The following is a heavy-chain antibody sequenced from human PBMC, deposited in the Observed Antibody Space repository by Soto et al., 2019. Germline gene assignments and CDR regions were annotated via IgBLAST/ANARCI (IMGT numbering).Heavy chain of an antibody. J-gene: IGHJ4*02. CDR3: ASGSYSSTWAFDY. Sequence: SETLSLTCAVYGLSFSGYYWSWIRQPPGKGLEWIGEINHSGSTNYNPSLKSRVTISVDTYKHQFSLKLRSVAAADTAVYYCASGSYSSTWAFDYWGQGTLVTVSS. D-gene: IGHD6-13*01. CDR1: GLSFSGYY. V-gene: IGHV4-34*01. CDR2: INHSGST.